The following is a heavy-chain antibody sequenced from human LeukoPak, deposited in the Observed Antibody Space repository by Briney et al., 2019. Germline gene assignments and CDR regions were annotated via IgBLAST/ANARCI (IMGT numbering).Heavy chain of an antibody. D-gene: IGHD2-15*01. V-gene: IGHV4-59*08. CDR1: GGSINSYF. CDR2: IYYSGST. CDR3: ARQHCSGGRCYSDYYYGMDV. J-gene: IGHJ6*02. Sequence: SETLSLTCTVSGGSINSYFWSWIRQPPGKGLEWIGYIYYSGSTNYNPSLRSRVTISVDTSKNQFSLTLSSVTAADTAVYYCARQHCSGGRCYSDYYYGMDVWGQGTTVTVSS.